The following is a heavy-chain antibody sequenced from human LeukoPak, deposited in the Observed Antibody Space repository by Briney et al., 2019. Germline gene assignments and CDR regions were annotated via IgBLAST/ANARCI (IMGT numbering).Heavy chain of an antibody. CDR1: GYTSTGYY. J-gene: IGHJ4*02. D-gene: IGHD2-15*01. Sequence: ASVKVSCKASGYTSTGYYMHWVRQAPGQGLEWVGWINPNSGGTNYAQKFQGRVNMTRDTSLRTAYMELSRLRSDDPAVYYCARDPPVPRYCTGGSCCLLYWGQGPLVTVSS. CDR3: ARDPPVPRYCTGGSCCLLY. V-gene: IGHV1-2*02. CDR2: INPNSGGT.